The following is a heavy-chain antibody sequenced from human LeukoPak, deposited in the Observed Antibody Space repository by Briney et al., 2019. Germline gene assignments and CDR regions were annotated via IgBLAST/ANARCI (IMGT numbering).Heavy chain of an antibody. CDR2: IYYSGST. D-gene: IGHD3-10*01. Sequence: SETLSLTCTVSGGSISSYYWSWIRQPPGKGLEWIGYIYYSGSTNYNPSLKSRVTISVDTSKNQFSLRLSSVTAADTAVYYCASMVRGVIDYDYWGQGTLVTVSS. J-gene: IGHJ4*02. V-gene: IGHV4-59*01. CDR1: GGSISSYY. CDR3: ASMVRGVIDYDY.